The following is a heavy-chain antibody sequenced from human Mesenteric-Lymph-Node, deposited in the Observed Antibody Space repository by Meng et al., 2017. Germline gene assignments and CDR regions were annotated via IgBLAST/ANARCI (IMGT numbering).Heavy chain of an antibody. CDR1: GFTFSSYW. CDR3: ARDQLLEAFDI. V-gene: IGHV3-7*01. J-gene: IGHJ3*02. D-gene: IGHD1-26*01. CDR2: IKQDGSEK. Sequence: GESLKISCAASGFTFSSYWMSWVRQAPGKGLEWVANIKQDGSEKYYVDSVKGRFTISRDNAKNSLYLQMNSLRAEDAAVYYCARDQLLEAFDIWGQGTMVTVSS.